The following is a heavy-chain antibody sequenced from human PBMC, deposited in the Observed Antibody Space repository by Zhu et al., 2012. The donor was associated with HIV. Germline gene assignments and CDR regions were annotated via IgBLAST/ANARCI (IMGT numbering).Heavy chain of an antibody. CDR1: GFTFGKYA. CDR2: INWSGGAT. J-gene: IGHJ6*03. V-gene: IGHV3-43*01. Sequence: EVQLVESGGNVIQPGGSLRLSCAASGFTFGKYAMHWVRQAPGKGLEWISLINWSGGATYYTGSVQGRFTISRDNSKNSLYLQMNSLRPEDTALYYCAKGAATNYHYYYYMDVWGKGTTVSVSS. CDR3: AKGAATNYHYYYYMDV. D-gene: IGHD3-10*01.